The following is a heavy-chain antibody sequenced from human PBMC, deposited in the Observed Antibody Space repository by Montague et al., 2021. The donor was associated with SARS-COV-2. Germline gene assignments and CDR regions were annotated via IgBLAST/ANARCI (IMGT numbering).Heavy chain of an antibody. D-gene: IGHD6-19*01. CDR1: GYSISTGYY. J-gene: IGHJ3*02. CDR3: AKVAGSHDTFDI. CDR2: IYHSGST. V-gene: IGHV4-38-2*02. Sequence: SETLSLTCTVSGYSISTGYYWGWIRQPPGKGLEWIGTIYHSGSTYFNPSLKSRVTISVDTSKNQFSLNLSSVTAADTAMYYCAKVAGSHDTFDIWGRGTMVT.